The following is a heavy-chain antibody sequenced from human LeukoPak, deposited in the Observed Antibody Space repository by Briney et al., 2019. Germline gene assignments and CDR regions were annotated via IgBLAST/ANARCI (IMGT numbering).Heavy chain of an antibody. D-gene: IGHD3-10*01. CDR3: AKNVFRGVDTAMVLLDS. Sequence: AGGSLRLSCIGSGFTFSSYAKRWVRQAPGKGLEWVSGVSPAGGSTHYADSVKGRFVVSRDNSKNTLFLQLNSLRAEDTAIYYCAKNVFRGVDTAMVLLDSWGQGTLVTVSS. CDR2: VSPAGGST. V-gene: IGHV3-23*01. CDR1: GFTFSSYA. J-gene: IGHJ4*02.